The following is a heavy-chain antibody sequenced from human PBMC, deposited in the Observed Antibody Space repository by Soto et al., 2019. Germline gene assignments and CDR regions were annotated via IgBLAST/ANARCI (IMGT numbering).Heavy chain of an antibody. CDR2: VRNSGST. CDR3: ARDLLSGRYGMDV. D-gene: IGHD1-26*01. Sequence: PSETLSLTCTVSGGSISSYYWSWIRQPPGKGLEWIGYVRNSGSTNYNPSLKSRVTISVDTSKNQFSLKLSSVTAADTGVYYCARDLLSGRYGMDVWGQGTTVTVSS. CDR1: GGSISSYY. J-gene: IGHJ6*02. V-gene: IGHV4-59*01.